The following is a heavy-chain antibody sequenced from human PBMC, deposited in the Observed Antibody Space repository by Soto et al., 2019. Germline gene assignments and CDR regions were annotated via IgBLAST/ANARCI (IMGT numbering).Heavy chain of an antibody. CDR1: GGSISSSSYY. Sequence: SETLSLTCTVSGGSISSSSYYWGWIRQPPGKGLEWIGSIYYSGSTYYNPSLKSRVTISVDTSKNQFSLKLSSVTAADTAVYYCARRGIRGYCSGGSCYSDAFDIWGQGTMVTVSS. CDR2: IYYSGST. V-gene: IGHV4-39*01. CDR3: ARRGIRGYCSGGSCYSDAFDI. J-gene: IGHJ3*02. D-gene: IGHD2-15*01.